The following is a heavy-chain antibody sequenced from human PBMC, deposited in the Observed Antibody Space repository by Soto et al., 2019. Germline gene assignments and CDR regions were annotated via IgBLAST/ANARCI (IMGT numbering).Heavy chain of an antibody. D-gene: IGHD3-3*01. Sequence: ASVKVSCKASGYTFTSYGISLVRQAPGQGLEWMGWISAYNGNTNYAQKLQGRVTMTTDTSTSTAYMELRSLRSDDTAVYYCARASTIFGVVIIRDYYYYGMDVWGQGTTVTVSS. V-gene: IGHV1-18*01. CDR1: GYTFTSYG. CDR2: ISAYNGNT. J-gene: IGHJ6*02. CDR3: ARASTIFGVVIIRDYYYYGMDV.